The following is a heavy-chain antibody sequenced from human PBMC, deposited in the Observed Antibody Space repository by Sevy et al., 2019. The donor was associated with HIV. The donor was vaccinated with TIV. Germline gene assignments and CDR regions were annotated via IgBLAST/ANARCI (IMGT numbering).Heavy chain of an antibody. CDR1: GYSFTSYW. CDR2: IYPGDSDT. D-gene: IGHD4-17*01. Sequence: GESLKISCKGSGYSFTSYWIGWVRQMPGKGLEWMGIIYPGDSDTRCSPSFQGQVTISADKSISTAYLQWSSLKASDTAMYYCARAVTHEEHYYYYGMDVWGQGTTVTVSS. CDR3: ARAVTHEEHYYYYGMDV. V-gene: IGHV5-51*01. J-gene: IGHJ6*02.